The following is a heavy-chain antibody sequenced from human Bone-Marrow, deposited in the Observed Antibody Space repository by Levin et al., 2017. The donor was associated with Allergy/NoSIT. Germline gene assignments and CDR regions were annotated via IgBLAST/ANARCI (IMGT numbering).Heavy chain of an antibody. CDR1: TFTFSSYA. CDR3: AKDHLTVTTPQHDHYYGMDV. Sequence: SGGSLRLSCAASTFTFSSYAMSWVRQAPGKGLEWVSTITGSGGGTENADSVKGRFTISRDNSKNTLYLQMNSLRAEDTAVYYCAKDHLTVTTPQHDHYYGMDVWGQGTTVTVSS. D-gene: IGHD4-17*01. CDR2: ITGSGGGT. J-gene: IGHJ6*02. V-gene: IGHV3-23*01.